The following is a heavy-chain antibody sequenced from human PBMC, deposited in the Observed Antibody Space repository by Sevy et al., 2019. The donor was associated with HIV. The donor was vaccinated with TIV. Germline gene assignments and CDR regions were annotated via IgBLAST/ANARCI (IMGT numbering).Heavy chain of an antibody. D-gene: IGHD1-1*01. V-gene: IGHV4-39*01. CDR3: AAHEDVTISEARFDP. J-gene: IGHJ5*02. CDR1: GGSLITANYY. CDR2: IYYSGST. Sequence: SETLSLTCSVSGGSLITANYYWAWLRQSPGKGLDWIASIYYSGSTYYNPSLKARVTVSVDTSRSQFSLILNSVTAADTSVYYCAAHEDVTISEARFDPWGQGTLVTVSS.